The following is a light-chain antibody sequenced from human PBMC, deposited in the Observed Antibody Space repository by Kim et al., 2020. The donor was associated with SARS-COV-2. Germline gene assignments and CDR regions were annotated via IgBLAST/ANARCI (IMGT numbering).Light chain of an antibody. Sequence: QSVPISCTGSSSDVGAYNLVSWYQHYPGKAPKLMIYEVTRRPSGVPDRFSGSKSGNTASLTVSGLQAEDEADYYCISYAGSATFGVFGTGTKVTVL. V-gene: IGLV2-8*01. J-gene: IGLJ1*01. CDR1: SSDVGAYNL. CDR2: EVT. CDR3: ISYAGSATFGV.